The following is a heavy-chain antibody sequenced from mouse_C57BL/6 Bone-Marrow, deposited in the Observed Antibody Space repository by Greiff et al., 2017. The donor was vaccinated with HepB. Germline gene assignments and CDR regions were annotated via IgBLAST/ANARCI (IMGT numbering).Heavy chain of an antibody. CDR1: GYSFTGYY. J-gene: IGHJ4*01. CDR2: INPSTGGT. CDR3: ARSFAHYAMDY. Sequence: EVQLVESGPELVKPGASVKISCKASGYSFTGYYMNWVKQSPEKSLEWIGEINPSTGGTTYNQKFKAKATLTVDKSSSTAYMQLKSLTSEDSAVYYCARSFAHYAMDYWGQGTSVTVSS. V-gene: IGHV1-42*01.